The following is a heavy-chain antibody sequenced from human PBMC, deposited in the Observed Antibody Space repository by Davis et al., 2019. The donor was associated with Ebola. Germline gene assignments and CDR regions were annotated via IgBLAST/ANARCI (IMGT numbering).Heavy chain of an antibody. Sequence: MPSETLSLTCSISGGSISFYYWSWIRQSPGKGLEWLGYVHNSGSTNYNPSLKSRVTMSIDTSNNQISLTLTSVTAADTAVYYCARANSGLTSDWFHPWGQGTVVTVSS. J-gene: IGHJ5*02. CDR3: ARANSGLTSDWFHP. D-gene: IGHD6-25*01. CDR1: GGSISFYY. V-gene: IGHV4-59*01. CDR2: VHNSGST.